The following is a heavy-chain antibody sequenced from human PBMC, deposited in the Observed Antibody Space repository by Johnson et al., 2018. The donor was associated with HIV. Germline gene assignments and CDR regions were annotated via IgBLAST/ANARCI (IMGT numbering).Heavy chain of an antibody. V-gene: IGHV3-30*02. D-gene: IGHD1-1*01. CDR1: GFILSSYG. J-gene: IGHJ3*02. Sequence: QVQLVESGGGVVQPGGSLRLSCVASGFILSSYGMYWVRQAPGKGLEWVAFIQFDGSNKYYADSVKGRFTISRDNSKNTLYLQMNSLRAEDTAVYYCAKGGTYVDAFDIWGQGTRVTVSS. CDR2: IQFDGSNK. CDR3: AKGGTYVDAFDI.